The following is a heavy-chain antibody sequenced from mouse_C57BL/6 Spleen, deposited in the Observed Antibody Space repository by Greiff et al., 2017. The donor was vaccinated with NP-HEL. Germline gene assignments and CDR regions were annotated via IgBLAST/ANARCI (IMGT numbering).Heavy chain of an antibody. CDR1: GFTFSDYG. V-gene: IGHV5-17*01. J-gene: IGHJ4*01. D-gene: IGHD1-1*01. Sequence: EVQLVESGGGLVKPGGSLKLSCAASGFTFSDYGMHWVRQAPEKGLEWVAYISSGSSTIYYADTVKGRFTISRDNAKNTLFLQMTSLRSEDTAMYYCARTITTVVATDDAMDYWGQGTSVTVSS. CDR2: ISSGSSTI. CDR3: ARTITTVVATDDAMDY.